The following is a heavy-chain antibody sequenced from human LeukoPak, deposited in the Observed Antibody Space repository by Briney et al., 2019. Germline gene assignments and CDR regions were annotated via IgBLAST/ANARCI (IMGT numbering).Heavy chain of an antibody. CDR2: IYYSGDT. J-gene: IGHJ6*03. D-gene: IGHD3-3*01. CDR3: ARGAYYDFWSGYQPSYYYMDV. CDR1: RGSISGYS. Sequence: SETLSLTCTVSRGSISGYSWSWIRQSPGGGLEWIGYIYYSGDTASNPSLRSRVTMSVDTSKNQFSLQLRSMTTADTAVYYCARGAYYDFWSGYQPSYYYMDVWGKGTTVTVSS. V-gene: IGHV4-59*01.